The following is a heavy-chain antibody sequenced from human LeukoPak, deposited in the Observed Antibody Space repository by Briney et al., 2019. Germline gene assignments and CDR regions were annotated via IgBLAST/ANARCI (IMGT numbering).Heavy chain of an antibody. V-gene: IGHV4-59*08. J-gene: IGHJ5*02. CDR2: IYYSGST. CDR3: ARVPPYSSSWYWFDP. Sequence: SETLSLTCTVSGGSISSYYWSWIRQPPGKGLEWIGYIYYSGSTNYNPSLKSRVTISVDTSKNQFSLKLSSVTAADTAVYYGARVPPYSSSWYWFDPWGQGTLVTVSS. D-gene: IGHD6-13*01. CDR1: GGSISSYY.